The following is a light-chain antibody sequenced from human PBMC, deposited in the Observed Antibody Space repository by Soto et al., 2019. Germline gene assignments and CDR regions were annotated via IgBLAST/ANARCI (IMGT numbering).Light chain of an antibody. CDR3: SSYAGSNNFV. J-gene: IGLJ1*01. Sequence: QSVLTQPPSASGSPGQSVTISCTGTSSDVGAYDYVPWYQHHPGKAPKLIIYEVYSRPSGVPDRFSGSKPGNTASLTVSGLQAEDESDYYCSSYAGSNNFVFGSGTKVTV. CDR2: EVY. V-gene: IGLV2-8*01. CDR1: SSDVGAYDY.